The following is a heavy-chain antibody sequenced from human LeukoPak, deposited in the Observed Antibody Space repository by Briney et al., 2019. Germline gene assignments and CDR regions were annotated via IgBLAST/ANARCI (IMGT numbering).Heavy chain of an antibody. J-gene: IGHJ4*02. Sequence: SCKASGFTFTSYSMSWVRQAPGKGLEWVSGTSDRGDYTYYAGSVKGRFTISRDSSKNTLFLQMNSLRAEDTALYFCARKAQYNGHYPLDYWGQGTLVTVSS. CDR3: ARKAQYNGHYPLDY. V-gene: IGHV3-23*01. CDR1: GFTFTSYS. D-gene: IGHD1-7*01. CDR2: TSDRGDYT.